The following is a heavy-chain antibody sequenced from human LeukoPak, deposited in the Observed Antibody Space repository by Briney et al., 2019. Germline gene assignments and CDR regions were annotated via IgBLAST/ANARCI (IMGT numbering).Heavy chain of an antibody. CDR1: GGTFSSYA. CDR3: ARLYGGSSHYPFDY. J-gene: IGHJ4*02. CDR2: IIPILGIA. V-gene: IGHV1-69*04. Sequence: GASVKVSFKASGGTFSSYAISWVRQAPGQGLEWMGRIIPILGIANYAQKFQGRVTITADKSTSTAYMELSSLRSGDTAVYYCARLYGGSSHYPFDYWGQGTLVTVSS. D-gene: IGHD2-15*01.